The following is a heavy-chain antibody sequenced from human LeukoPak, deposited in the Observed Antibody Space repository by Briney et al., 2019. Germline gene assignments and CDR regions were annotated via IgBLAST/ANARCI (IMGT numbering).Heavy chain of an antibody. J-gene: IGHJ4*02. CDR2: IYYSGST. V-gene: IGHV4-39*02. D-gene: IGHD2-8*01. CDR3: ARDYCTNGVCYRADNDY. Sequence: PSETLSLTCTVSGGSISSSSYYWGWIRQPPGKGLEWIGSIYYSGSTYYNPSLKSRVTISVDTSKNQFSLNLSSVTAADTAVYYCARDYCTNGVCYRADNDYWGQGTLVTVSS. CDR1: GGSISSSSYY.